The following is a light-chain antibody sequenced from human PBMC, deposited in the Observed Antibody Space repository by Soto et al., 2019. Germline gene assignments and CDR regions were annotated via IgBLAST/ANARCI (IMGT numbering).Light chain of an antibody. V-gene: IGKV3-15*01. Sequence: EIVMTQFPVTLSVSPGERATLSCRASQSVSSSLTWYQQKPGQAPRLLIYGASTRATGIPARFTGSGSGTEFILTITSLQSEDSAVYYCQEYNTWPWTFGQGTKVDIK. CDR2: GAS. CDR3: QEYNTWPWT. J-gene: IGKJ1*01. CDR1: QSVSSS.